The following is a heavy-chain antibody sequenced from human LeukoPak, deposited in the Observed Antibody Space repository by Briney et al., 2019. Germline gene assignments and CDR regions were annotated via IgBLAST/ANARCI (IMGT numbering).Heavy chain of an antibody. V-gene: IGHV3-30-3*01. CDR3: ARHPRNNYYFDY. Sequence: PGGSLRLSCAASGLTFSSYAMLWLRQAPGKGLQGVAVIPYDGSNKYYADSVKGRFTISRDNSKSTLYLQMNSLRAEDTAVYYCARHPRNNYYFDYWGQGTLVTVSS. CDR1: GLTFSSYA. D-gene: IGHD1-14*01. J-gene: IGHJ4*02. CDR2: IPYDGSNK.